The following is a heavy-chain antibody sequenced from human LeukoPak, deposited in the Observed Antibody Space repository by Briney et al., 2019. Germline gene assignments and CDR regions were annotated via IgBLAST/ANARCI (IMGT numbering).Heavy chain of an antibody. CDR1: GGSVNNYY. CDR2: VYYTGST. Sequence: PSETLSLTCTVSGGSVNNYYWFWIRHFPGKGLEYIGYVYYTGSTDYNPSLESRVTISVDTSKNQFSLKLRSVTAADTATYYCARQKKGLQRVDTGFDSWGQGTLVIVSS. D-gene: IGHD2-15*01. CDR3: ARQKKGLQRVDTGFDS. J-gene: IGHJ4*02. V-gene: IGHV4-59*02.